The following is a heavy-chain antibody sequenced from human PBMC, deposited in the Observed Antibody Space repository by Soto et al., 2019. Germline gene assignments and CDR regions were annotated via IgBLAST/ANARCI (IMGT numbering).Heavy chain of an antibody. J-gene: IGHJ6*02. Sequence: ASVKVPCKASGGTFSSYAISWVRQAPGQGLERMGWMNPNSGNTGYAQKFQGRVTMTRNTSISTAYMELSSLRSEDTAVYYCARRGYSSSWYYYYYYGMDVWGQGTTVTVSS. CDR1: GGTFSSYA. CDR3: ARRGYSSSWYYYYYYGMDV. D-gene: IGHD6-13*01. CDR2: MNPNSGNT. V-gene: IGHV1-8*02.